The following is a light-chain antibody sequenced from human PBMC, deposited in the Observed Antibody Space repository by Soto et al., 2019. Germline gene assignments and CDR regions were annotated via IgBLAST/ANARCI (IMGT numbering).Light chain of an antibody. J-gene: IGLJ1*01. CDR1: SSDVGAYNY. CDR2: DVS. CDR3: SSHTSGSTRV. Sequence: QSALTQPRSVSGSPGQSVTISCTGTSSDVGAYNYVSWYQQHPAKAPNLMIYDVSKRPSGVPDRFSGSKSGNTASLTISGLQPEDEADYYCSSHTSGSTRVFGSGTKVTVL. V-gene: IGLV2-11*01.